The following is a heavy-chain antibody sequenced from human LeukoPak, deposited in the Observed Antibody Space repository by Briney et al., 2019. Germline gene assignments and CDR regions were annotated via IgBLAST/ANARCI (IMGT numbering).Heavy chain of an antibody. V-gene: IGHV5-51*01. CDR3: ARRYCSGSTCYYFDS. CDR2: IYPGDSGT. J-gene: IGHJ4*02. D-gene: IGHD2-15*01. Sequence: GESLRISCKGSGYSFTSYWISWVRQMPGKGLEWMGIIYPGDSGTRYSPSFQGQVTISADKSISTAYLQWSSLKASDTAMYYCARRYCSGSTCYYFDSWGQGTLVTVSS. CDR1: GYSFTSYW.